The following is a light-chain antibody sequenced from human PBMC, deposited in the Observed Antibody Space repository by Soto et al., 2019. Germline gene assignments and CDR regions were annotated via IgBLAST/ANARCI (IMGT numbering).Light chain of an antibody. V-gene: IGKV3-15*01. CDR2: GAS. J-gene: IGKJ1*01. CDR1: QSVSSN. CDR3: QQYNNWPQT. Sequence: EIVMTQSPATLSVSPGERATLSCRASQSVSSNLAWYQQKPGQAPMLLIYGASTSATGIPARFSGSGSGTEFTLTISGLQSEDFAVYYCQQYNNWPQTFGQGTKVEIK.